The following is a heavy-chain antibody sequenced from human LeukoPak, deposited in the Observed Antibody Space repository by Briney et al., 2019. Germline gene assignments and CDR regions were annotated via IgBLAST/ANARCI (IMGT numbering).Heavy chain of an antibody. V-gene: IGHV1-69*05. CDR1: GGTFSGYA. Sequence: SVKVSCKASGGTFSGYAISWVRQAPGQGLEWMGGIIPIFGTANYAQKFQGRVTITTDESTSTAYMELSSLRSEDTAVYYCASAYPEHGYSHTPFDYWGQGTLVTVSS. D-gene: IGHD5-24*01. CDR2: IIPIFGTA. J-gene: IGHJ4*02. CDR3: ASAYPEHGYSHTPFDY.